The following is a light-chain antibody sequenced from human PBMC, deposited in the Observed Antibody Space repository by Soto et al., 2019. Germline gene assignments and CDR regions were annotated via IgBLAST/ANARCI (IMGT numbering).Light chain of an antibody. Sequence: QSALTQPPSASGAPGQSVTISCTGTSSDVGGYNYVSWYQQHPGKAPKLMMYEVSKRPSGVPDRCSGSKSGNTASLTVSGLQAEDEADYYCSSYAGSNNPVVFGGGTKVTVL. V-gene: IGLV2-8*01. CDR3: SSYAGSNNPVV. CDR2: EVS. J-gene: IGLJ2*01. CDR1: SSDVGGYNY.